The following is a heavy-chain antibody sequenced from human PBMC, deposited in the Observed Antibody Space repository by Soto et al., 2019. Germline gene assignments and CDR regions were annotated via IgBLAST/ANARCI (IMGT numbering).Heavy chain of an antibody. Sequence: SVKVSCKASGGTFSSYAISWVRQAPGQGLEWMGGIIPIFGTANYAQKFQGRVTITADESTSTAYMELSSLRSEDTAVYYCARCLRRGSKLGYCTNGVCYYYYGMDVWGQGTTVTVS. CDR3: ARCLRRGSKLGYCTNGVCYYYYGMDV. V-gene: IGHV1-69*13. CDR1: GGTFSSYA. D-gene: IGHD2-8*01. J-gene: IGHJ6*02. CDR2: IIPIFGTA.